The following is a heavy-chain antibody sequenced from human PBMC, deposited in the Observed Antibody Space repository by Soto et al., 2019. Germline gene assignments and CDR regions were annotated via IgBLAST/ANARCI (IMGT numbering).Heavy chain of an antibody. D-gene: IGHD1-1*01. Sequence: PSATPSLTCTVYGGSISSYYWSWLRQPPGKGLEWIGYIHYSGSTNYLPSLECRVTISVDTSKNQFSLKLGSVTAADTVVYYCVRRIMETTFTDYSGPRTLVTVSP. CDR2: IHYSGST. V-gene: IGHV4-59*01. CDR3: VRRIMETTFTDY. CDR1: GGSISSYY. J-gene: IGHJ4*01.